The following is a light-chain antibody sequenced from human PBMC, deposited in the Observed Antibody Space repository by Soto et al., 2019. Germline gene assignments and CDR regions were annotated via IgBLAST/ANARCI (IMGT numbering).Light chain of an antibody. CDR3: QQYGNSPLT. J-gene: IGKJ4*01. CDR1: QTIAIVS. CDR2: DAS. Sequence: EIVLTQSPGTLSLSPGDRATLSCRASQTIAIVSLAWYQQKPGQAPRLLIYDASSRAADIPDRFSGRGSGTDFTLTISRLEPGDRAVYFCQQYGNSPLTFGGGTKVDIK. V-gene: IGKV3-20*01.